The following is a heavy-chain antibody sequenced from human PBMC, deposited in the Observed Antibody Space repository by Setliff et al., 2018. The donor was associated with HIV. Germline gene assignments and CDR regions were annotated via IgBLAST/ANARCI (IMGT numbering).Heavy chain of an antibody. CDR3: AKDRDERWFGELLSPFTFDY. J-gene: IGHJ4*02. V-gene: IGHV3-30*04. D-gene: IGHD3-10*01. CDR1: GFPFSNYA. CDR2: ISDDGSDK. Sequence: GGSLRLSCGVSGFPFSNYAMHWVRQAPGKGLEWVAIISDDGSDKHFADSLKGRFTISRDNSKNTMYLQMNSLRAEDTAVYYCAKDRDERWFGELLSPFTFDYWGQGTLVTVSS.